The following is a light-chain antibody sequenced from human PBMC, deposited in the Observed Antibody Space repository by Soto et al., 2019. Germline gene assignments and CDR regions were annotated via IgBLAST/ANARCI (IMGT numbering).Light chain of an antibody. CDR1: SSNIAPNT. Sequence: QSVLTQPPSESGTPGQRVTISCSGSSSNIAPNTVNWYQHLPGAAPPLLIFANDRRPSGVPDRFSGSRSGTSASLAISGLQSEDEADYYCAAWDDSLNGYVFGTGTKLTVL. V-gene: IGLV1-44*01. CDR2: AND. J-gene: IGLJ1*01. CDR3: AAWDDSLNGYV.